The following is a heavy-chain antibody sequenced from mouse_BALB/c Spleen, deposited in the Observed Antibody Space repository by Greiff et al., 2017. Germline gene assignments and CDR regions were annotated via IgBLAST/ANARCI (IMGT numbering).Heavy chain of an antibody. CDR1: GFTFNTYA. CDR3: VVYDYDGGEGAMDY. J-gene: IGHJ4*01. D-gene: IGHD2-4*01. CDR2: IRSKSNNYAT. Sequence: EVHLVESGGGLVQPKGSLKLSCAASGFTFNTYAMNWVRQAPGKGLEWVARIRSKSNNYATYYADSVKDRFTISRDDSQSMLYLQMNNLKTEDTAMYYCVVYDYDGGEGAMDYWGQGTSVTVSS. V-gene: IGHV10-1*02.